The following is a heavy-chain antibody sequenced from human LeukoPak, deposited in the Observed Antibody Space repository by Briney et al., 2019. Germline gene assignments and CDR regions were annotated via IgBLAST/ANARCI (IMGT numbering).Heavy chain of an antibody. Sequence: GGSLRLSCAASGFTFSNYWMHWVRQAPGKRLVWVSRINSDGSSTRDADSVKGRFTISRDNAKNTLYLQMNSLRAEDTAVYYCARASSYSSGYDYWGQGTLVTVSS. J-gene: IGHJ4*02. CDR3: ARASSYSSGYDY. CDR2: INSDGSST. D-gene: IGHD6-19*01. CDR1: GFTFSNYW. V-gene: IGHV3-74*01.